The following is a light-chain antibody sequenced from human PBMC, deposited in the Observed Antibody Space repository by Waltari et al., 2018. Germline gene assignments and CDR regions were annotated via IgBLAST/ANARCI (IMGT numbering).Light chain of an antibody. CDR3: SSWNDGVNGPHMA. V-gene: IGLV1-47*01. CDR1: TSNFGNND. CDR2: RNE. Sequence: QSVLTQTPSASGTPGQRVTISCSGSTSNFGNNDVYWYQQLPGATPKLLNYRNEQRSSGVPQRFSGSKSGTAASLAMSGLRSEDEADYYCSSWNDGVNGPHMAFGGGTKLTV. J-gene: IGLJ2*01.